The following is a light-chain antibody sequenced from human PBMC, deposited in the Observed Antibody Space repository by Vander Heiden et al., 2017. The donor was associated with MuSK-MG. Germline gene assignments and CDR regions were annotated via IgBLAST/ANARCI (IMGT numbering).Light chain of an antibody. CDR3: QQSYSTPST. CDR2: AAS. V-gene: IGKV1-39*01. J-gene: IGKJ3*01. CDR1: QSISSY. Sequence: IQMTQPPSSLSASVGDRVTITCRASQSISSYLNWYQQKPGKAPKLLIYAASSLQSGVPSRFSGSGSGTDFTLTISSLQPEDFATYYCQQSYSTPSTFGRGTKVDIK.